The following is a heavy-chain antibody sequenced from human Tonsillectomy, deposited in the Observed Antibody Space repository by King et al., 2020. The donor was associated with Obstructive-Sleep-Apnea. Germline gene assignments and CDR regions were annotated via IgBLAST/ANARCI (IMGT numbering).Heavy chain of an antibody. D-gene: IGHD6-19*01. CDR2: IRYDGSNK. Sequence: VQLVESGGGVVQPGGSLRLSCAASGFTFSSYGMHWVRQAPGKGLEWVAFIRYDGSNKYYADSVKGRFTISRDNSKNTLYLQMNSLRAEDTAVYYCAKVSSGRQGGHFDYWGQGTLVTVSS. CDR1: GFTFSSYG. J-gene: IGHJ4*02. CDR3: AKVSSGRQGGHFDY. V-gene: IGHV3-30*02.